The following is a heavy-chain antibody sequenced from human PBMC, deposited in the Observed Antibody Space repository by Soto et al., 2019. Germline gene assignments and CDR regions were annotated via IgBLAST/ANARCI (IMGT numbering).Heavy chain of an antibody. CDR2: IYDSGSR. J-gene: IGHJ4*02. CDR3: ARSRDTAMVYFDD. D-gene: IGHD5-18*01. CDR1: GGSIGIFY. V-gene: IGHV4-59*01. Sequence: SDTLSLTCTVSGGSIGIFYWSWIRQPPGKRLEWIAYIYDSGSRNYNPSLKSRVTILADTSKNHFSLKLSSVTAADTAVYYCARSRDTAMVYFDDWGQGTLVTVSS.